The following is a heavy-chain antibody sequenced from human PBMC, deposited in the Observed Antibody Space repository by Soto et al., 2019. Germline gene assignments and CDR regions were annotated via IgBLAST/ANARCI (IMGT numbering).Heavy chain of an antibody. D-gene: IGHD2-15*01. CDR2: IIPIFGTA. CDR3: ARGGPNEYCSGGSCYRNWFDP. J-gene: IGHJ5*02. CDR1: GGTFSSYA. V-gene: IGHV1-69*13. Sequence: SVKVSCKASGGTFSSYAISWVRQAPGKGLEWMGGIIPIFGTANYAQKFQGRVTITADESTSTAYMELSSLRSEDTAVYYCARGGPNEYCSGGSCYRNWFDPWGQGTLVTVSS.